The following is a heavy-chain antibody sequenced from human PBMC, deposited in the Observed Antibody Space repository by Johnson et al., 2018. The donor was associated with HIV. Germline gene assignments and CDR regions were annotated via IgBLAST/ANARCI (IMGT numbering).Heavy chain of an antibody. J-gene: IGHJ3*02. CDR2: IWYDGINK. D-gene: IGHD6-13*01. CDR1: GFTFSSYG. CDR3: ARVRTAAGFDAFDI. Sequence: QMQLVESGGGVVQPGRSLRLSCAAFGFTFSSYGIHWVRQAPGKGLEWVAVIWYDGINKYYADSVKGRFTISRDNSKNTLYLQMNSLRAEDTALYYCARVRTAAGFDAFDIWGQGTMVTVSS. V-gene: IGHV3-33*01.